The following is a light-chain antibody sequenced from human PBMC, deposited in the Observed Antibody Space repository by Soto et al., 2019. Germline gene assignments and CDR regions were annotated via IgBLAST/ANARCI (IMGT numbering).Light chain of an antibody. Sequence: QLVLTQSPSASASLGASVTLTCTLSSGHSNYAIAWHQQQSEKGTRYLMKLNSDGSHSKGDGIPDRFSGSSSGAERYLTISSLESEDEAYYYCQTWGSGIVVFGGGTKLTVL. V-gene: IGLV4-69*01. J-gene: IGLJ2*01. CDR1: SGHSNYA. CDR2: LNSDGSH. CDR3: QTWGSGIVV.